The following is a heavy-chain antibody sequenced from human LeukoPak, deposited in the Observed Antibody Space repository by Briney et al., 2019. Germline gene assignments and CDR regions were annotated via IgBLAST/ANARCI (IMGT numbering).Heavy chain of an antibody. V-gene: IGHV5-51*01. CDR1: GYSLTSYW. Sequence: GESLKTSCKGSGYSLTSYWIGWVRQMPGKGLEWMGIIYPDDSDTRYSPSFEGQVIISVDKSISTAYLQWSSLKASDTATYYCARHGHCTNGVCYSDYYYYMDVWGKGTTVTVSS. CDR3: ARHGHCTNGVCYSDYYYYMDV. D-gene: IGHD2-8*01. CDR2: IYPDDSDT. J-gene: IGHJ6*03.